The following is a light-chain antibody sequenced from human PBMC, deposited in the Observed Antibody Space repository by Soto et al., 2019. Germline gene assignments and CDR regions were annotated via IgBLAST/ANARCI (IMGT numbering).Light chain of an antibody. J-gene: IGLJ3*02. CDR1: SSDVGGYNY. V-gene: IGLV2-8*01. CDR2: EVT. CDR3: SSYAYSNNFYFV. Sequence: QSALTQPPSASGSPGQSVTISCTGTSSDVGGYNYVSWYQQYPGRAPKLMIYEVTKRPSGVPDRFSGSKSGNTASLTVSGLQAEDEADYYCSSYAYSNNFYFVFGGGTKVTVL.